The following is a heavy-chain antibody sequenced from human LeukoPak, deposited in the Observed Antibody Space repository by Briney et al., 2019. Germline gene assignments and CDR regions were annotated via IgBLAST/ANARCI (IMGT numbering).Heavy chain of an antibody. CDR2: INHSGYT. CDR3: TRMTAGHDY. D-gene: IGHD2-21*02. V-gene: IGHV4-34*01. J-gene: IGHJ4*02. CDR1: GVSFDDYY. Sequence: SETLSHTCAVSGVSFDDYYWSWVRQTPGKGLEWIGEINHSGYTNDSPSLKSRVTLSIDTSRKQFSLNLRSVTVADTGIYYCTRMTAGHDYWGQGTLVTVSS.